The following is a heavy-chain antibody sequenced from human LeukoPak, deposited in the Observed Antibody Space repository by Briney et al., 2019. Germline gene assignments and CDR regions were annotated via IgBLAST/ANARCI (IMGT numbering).Heavy chain of an antibody. J-gene: IGHJ4*02. CDR1: GGSISSYY. D-gene: IGHD5-24*01. CDR2: IYYTGST. CDR3: VGYKLNIFDY. Sequence: PSETLSLTCTVSGGSISSYYWSWIRQPPGKGLEWIGYIYYTGSTNYNPSLKSRVTMSVDTSKNQFSLKLSSVTATDTAVYFCVGYKLNIFDYWGQGTLVTVSS. V-gene: IGHV4-59*08.